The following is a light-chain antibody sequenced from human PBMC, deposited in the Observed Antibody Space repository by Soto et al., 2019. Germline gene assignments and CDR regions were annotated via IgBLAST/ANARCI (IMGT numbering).Light chain of an antibody. Sequence: QSVLTQPPSVSRAPGQRVTISCTGNSSNLGAGYDVHWYQQLPGAAPKLVIFGNRNRPSGVPERFSGSKSGTSASLAITGLLAEDDAYYYCQAYDYSLTASVFGGGTKVTVL. CDR2: GNR. J-gene: IGLJ3*02. CDR3: QAYDYSLTASV. V-gene: IGLV1-40*01. CDR1: SSNLGAGYD.